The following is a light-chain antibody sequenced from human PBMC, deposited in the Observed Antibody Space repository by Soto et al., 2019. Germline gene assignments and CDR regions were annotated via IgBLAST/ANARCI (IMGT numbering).Light chain of an antibody. CDR1: SSNIGSNY. V-gene: IGLV1-47*01. CDR2: RDN. J-gene: IGLJ1*01. CDR3: AAWDDSLSGLYV. Sequence: QSVLTQPPSASGTPGQRVTISCSGSSSNIGSNYVSWYQHLPGTAPKLLMYRDNHRPSGVPDRFSGSKSGTSASLAISGLRSEDEADYYCAAWDDSLSGLYVFGTGTKLTVL.